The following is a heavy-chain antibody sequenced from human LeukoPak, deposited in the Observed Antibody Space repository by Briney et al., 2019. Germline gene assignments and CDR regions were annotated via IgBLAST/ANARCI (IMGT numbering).Heavy chain of an antibody. CDR3: ARSQRPSGYYLYYFDY. J-gene: IGHJ4*02. Sequence: GGSLRLSCAAWGFTFSSYWMSWVRQAPGKGLEWVANIKQDGSEKYYVDSVKGRFTISRDNAKNSLYLQMNSLRAEDTAVYYCARSQRPSGYYLYYFDYWGQGTLVTVSS. V-gene: IGHV3-7*01. CDR2: IKQDGSEK. D-gene: IGHD3-22*01. CDR1: GFTFSSYW.